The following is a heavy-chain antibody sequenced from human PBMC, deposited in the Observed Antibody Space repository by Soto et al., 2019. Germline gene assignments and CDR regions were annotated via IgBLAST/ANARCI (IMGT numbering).Heavy chain of an antibody. V-gene: IGHV4-39*01. Sequence: PSETLSLTCTVSGGSISSSSYYWGWIRQPPGKGLERIGSIYNSRSTYYNPSLKSRVTISVNTSKNQFSMKLSSVTAADTAVYYCARVLIAVAGTLSAFDIWGQGTMVTVSS. CDR2: IYNSRST. D-gene: IGHD6-19*01. CDR1: GGSISSSSYY. CDR3: ARVLIAVAGTLSAFDI. J-gene: IGHJ3*02.